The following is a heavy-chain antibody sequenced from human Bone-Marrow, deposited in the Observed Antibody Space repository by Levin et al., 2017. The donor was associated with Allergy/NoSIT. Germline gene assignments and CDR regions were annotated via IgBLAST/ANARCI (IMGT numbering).Heavy chain of an antibody. D-gene: IGHD5-18*01. V-gene: IGHV3-23*01. CDR2: ISGSGSNT. CDR3: AKRTLGYKYGCYDY. J-gene: IGHJ4*02. Sequence: PGGSLRLSCAASGFTFGNYAMSWVRQAPGKGLEWVSTISGSGSNTYYADSVKGRFTISRDNSENTVYLQMNSLRVEDTAVYHCAKRTLGYKYGCYDYWGQGTLVTVSS. CDR1: GFTFGNYA.